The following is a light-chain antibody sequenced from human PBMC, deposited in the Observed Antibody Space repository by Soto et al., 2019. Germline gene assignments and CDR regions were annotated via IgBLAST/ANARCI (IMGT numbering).Light chain of an antibody. CDR2: GAS. J-gene: IGKJ5*01. CDR1: QSVSGN. Sequence: EIVMTQPPATLSVSPGERATLSCRAGQSVSGNLAWYQQKPGQAPRLLIYGASTRATGIPARFSGSGSGTEFTLTISSLQSEDFAVYYCQQYNTWPTFGQGTRLEIK. CDR3: QQYNTWPT. V-gene: IGKV3-15*01.